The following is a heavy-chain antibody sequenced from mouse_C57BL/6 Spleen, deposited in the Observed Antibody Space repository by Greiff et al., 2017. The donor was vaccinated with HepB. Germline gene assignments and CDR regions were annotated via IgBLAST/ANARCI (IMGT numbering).Heavy chain of an antibody. CDR3: ARIHYYGSSYEKALDY. D-gene: IGHD1-1*01. Sequence: QVQLQQPGAELVKPGASVKLSCKASGYTFTSYWMQWVKQRPGQGLEWIGEIDPSDSYTNYNQKFKGKATLTVDTSSSTAYMQLSSLTSEDSAVYYCARIHYYGSSYEKALDYWGQGTTLTVSS. CDR2: IDPSDSYT. CDR1: GYTFTSYW. V-gene: IGHV1-50*01. J-gene: IGHJ2*01.